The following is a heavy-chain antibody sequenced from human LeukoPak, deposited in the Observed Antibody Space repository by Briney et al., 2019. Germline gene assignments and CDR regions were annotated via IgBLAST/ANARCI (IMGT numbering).Heavy chain of an antibody. CDR2: VSGGGSST. J-gene: IGHJ4*02. D-gene: IGHD6-19*01. Sequence: GGSLRLSCAASGFTFSNYGMTWVRQAPGNGLEWVSVVSGGGSSTYYADSVKGRFIISRDNSENTLYLQMNSLRAEDTAIYYCAKRGSGWYLDYWGQVTLVTVSS. CDR1: GFTFSNYG. CDR3: AKRGSGWYLDY. V-gene: IGHV3-23*01.